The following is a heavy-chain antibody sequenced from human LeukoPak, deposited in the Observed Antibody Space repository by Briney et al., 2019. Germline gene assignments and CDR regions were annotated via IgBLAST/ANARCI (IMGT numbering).Heavy chain of an antibody. V-gene: IGHV3-74*01. CDR1: GFTFSSYW. D-gene: IGHD5-12*01. Sequence: GGSLRLSCAASGFTFSSYWMHWVRQAPGKGLVWVSRINSDGSSTSYADSVKGRFTISRDNAKNTLYLQMNSLRAEDTAVCYCARDSGATAEVDYWGQGTLVTVSS. J-gene: IGHJ4*02. CDR3: ARDSGATAEVDY. CDR2: INSDGSST.